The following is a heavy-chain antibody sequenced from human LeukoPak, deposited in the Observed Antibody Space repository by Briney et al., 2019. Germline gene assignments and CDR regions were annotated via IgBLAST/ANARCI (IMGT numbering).Heavy chain of an antibody. V-gene: IGHV4-4*07. CDR1: AGSISSYY. CDR3: ARDQAYYDSSGQFDY. D-gene: IGHD3-22*01. J-gene: IGHJ4*02. Sequence: PSETLSLTCTVSAGSISSYYWSWIRQPAGKGLEWIGRIYTSGSTNYNPSLKSRVTMSVDTSKNQFSLKLSSVTAADTAVYYCARDQAYYDSSGQFDYWGQGTLVTVSS. CDR2: IYTSGST.